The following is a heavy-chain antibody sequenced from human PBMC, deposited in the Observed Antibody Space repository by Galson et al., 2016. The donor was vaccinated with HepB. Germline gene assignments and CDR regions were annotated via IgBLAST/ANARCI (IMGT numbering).Heavy chain of an antibody. CDR2: VNWNSATL. CDR1: GFTFNDYA. D-gene: IGHD7-27*01. V-gene: IGHV3-9*01. J-gene: IGHJ4*02. CDR3: AKGQTNWATFDS. Sequence: SLRLSCAASGFTFNDYAMHWVRQLPGKGLEWVSGVNWNSATLAYADSVRGRFTISRDNAENSLYLQMNSLRAEDTALYYCAKGQTNWATFDSWGQGTLVTVSS.